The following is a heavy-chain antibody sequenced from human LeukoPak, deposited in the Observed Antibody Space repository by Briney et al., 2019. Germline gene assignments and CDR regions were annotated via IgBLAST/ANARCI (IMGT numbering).Heavy chain of an antibody. Sequence: GGSLRLSCAASGFTVSSNYMSWVRQAPGKGLEWVSVIYSGGSTYYADSVKGRFTISRDNSKNTLYLQMNSLRAEDTAVYYCATGRGYYYDSSGYRRWGQGTLVTVSS. V-gene: IGHV3-53*01. CDR3: ATGRGYYYDSSGYRR. CDR2: IYSGGST. J-gene: IGHJ4*02. CDR1: GFTVSSNY. D-gene: IGHD3-22*01.